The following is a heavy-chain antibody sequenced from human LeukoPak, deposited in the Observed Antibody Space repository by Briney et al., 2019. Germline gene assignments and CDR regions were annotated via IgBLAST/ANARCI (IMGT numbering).Heavy chain of an antibody. J-gene: IGHJ5*02. CDR1: GYTFSSYG. CDR3: AKEVASMVLGS. V-gene: IGHV3-33*06. CDR2: IWYDGSNK. Sequence: PGRSLRLSCAASGYTFSSYGMHWVRQAPGKGLEWVAVIWYDGSNKYYADSVKGRFTISRDNSKNTLYLQMNSLRAEDTAAYYCAKEVASMVLGSWGQGTLVTVSS. D-gene: IGHD3-10*01.